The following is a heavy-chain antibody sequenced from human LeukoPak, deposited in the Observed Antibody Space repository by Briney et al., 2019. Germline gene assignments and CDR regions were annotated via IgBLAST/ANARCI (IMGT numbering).Heavy chain of an antibody. J-gene: IGHJ6*02. CDR2: ISSSSSYI. V-gene: IGHV3-21*01. CDR1: GFTFSSYS. CDR3: AREKEAARYYYYYGMDV. D-gene: IGHD6-6*01. Sequence: GGSLRLACAASGFTFSSYSMNWVRQAPGKGLEWVSSISSSSSYIYYADSVKGRFTISRDNAKNSLYLQMNSLGAEDTAVYYCAREKEAARYYYYYGMDVWGQGTTVTVSS.